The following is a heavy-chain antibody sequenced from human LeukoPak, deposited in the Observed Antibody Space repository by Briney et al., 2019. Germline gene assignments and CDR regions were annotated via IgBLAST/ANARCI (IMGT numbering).Heavy chain of an antibody. Sequence: GGSLRLSCAASGTTFSKYWMLSVRQAPGKGLESVSRINTDGTVTTYADSVKGRFTVSRDNADNTMFLQMNSVRDEDTAVYYCATKQWLAPPPDSWGQGTPVTVSS. CDR3: ATKQWLAPPPDS. J-gene: IGHJ4*02. V-gene: IGHV3-74*01. CDR1: GTTFSKYW. CDR2: INTDGTVT. D-gene: IGHD6-19*01.